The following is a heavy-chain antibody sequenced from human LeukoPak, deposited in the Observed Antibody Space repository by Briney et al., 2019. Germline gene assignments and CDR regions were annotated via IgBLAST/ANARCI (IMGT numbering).Heavy chain of an antibody. J-gene: IGHJ3*02. CDR1: GFTFSGDN. V-gene: IGHV3-21*01. D-gene: IGHD3-10*01. Sequence: GGSLRLSCAASGFTFSGDNMNWVRQAPGKGLEWVSFISNSGNFIKNADSVRGRSTISRDNAKNSLYLQMNSLRAEDTAIYYCTRDRALNIRAYDIWGQGTLVTVSS. CDR2: ISNSGNFI. CDR3: TRDRALNIRAYDI.